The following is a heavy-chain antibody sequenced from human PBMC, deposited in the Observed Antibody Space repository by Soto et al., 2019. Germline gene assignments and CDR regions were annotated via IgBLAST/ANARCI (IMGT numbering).Heavy chain of an antibody. J-gene: IGHJ4*02. CDR3: ARQARGTTWSDFDY. Sequence: QLQLQESGPGLVKPSETLSLTCTVSGGSISNSDYYWGWIRQSPGKGLEWIGSIYYSGTNFYDPSLRSRLSMSVDTSKNQFSLRLNSVTAADTAVYYCARQARGTTWSDFDYWSQGTLVIVSS. V-gene: IGHV4-39*01. CDR2: IYYSGTN. D-gene: IGHD1-7*01. CDR1: GGSISNSDYY.